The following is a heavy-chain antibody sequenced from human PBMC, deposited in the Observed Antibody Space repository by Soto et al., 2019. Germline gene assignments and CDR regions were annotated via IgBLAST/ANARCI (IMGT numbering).Heavy chain of an antibody. CDR3: VRGDGDYYDGNGYLGRH. J-gene: IGHJ4*02. CDR2: ISSSTSHT. Sequence: PGGSLRLSCAVSGFTFSDYYMTWIRQAPGKGLEWVSYISSSTSHTNYADSVKGRFTISRDNAKNTLYLQMNSLRAEDTAVYYCVRGDGDYYDGNGYLGRHWGQGTLVTVSS. D-gene: IGHD3-22*01. V-gene: IGHV3-11*06. CDR1: GFTFSDYY.